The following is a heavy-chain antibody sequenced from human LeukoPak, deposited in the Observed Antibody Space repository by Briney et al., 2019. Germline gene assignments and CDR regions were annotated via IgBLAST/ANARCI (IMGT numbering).Heavy chain of an antibody. CDR2: IYYSGST. V-gene: IGHV4-38-2*02. J-gene: IGHJ5*02. Sequence: SETLSLTCTVSGYSIGSGYFWGWIRQPPGKGLEWIGTIYYSGSTYYNPSLKSRVTISVDTSKNQFSLKLSSVSAADTAVYYCARAVCSGGSCYSGNNWFDPWGQGTLVTVSS. D-gene: IGHD2-15*01. CDR3: ARAVCSGGSCYSGNNWFDP. CDR1: GYSIGSGYF.